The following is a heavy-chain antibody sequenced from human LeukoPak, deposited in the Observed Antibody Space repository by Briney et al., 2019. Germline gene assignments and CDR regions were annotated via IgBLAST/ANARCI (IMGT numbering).Heavy chain of an antibody. Sequence: GGSLRLSCAASGFTISSNYMSWVRQAPGKGLEWVSVVYSGGATYYADSVKGRFTVSRDNSKNTLYLQMNSLRAEDTAVYYCARGSAALDYWGQGTLVTVSS. CDR3: ARGSAALDY. J-gene: IGHJ4*02. CDR1: GFTISSNY. CDR2: VYSGGAT. V-gene: IGHV3-53*05.